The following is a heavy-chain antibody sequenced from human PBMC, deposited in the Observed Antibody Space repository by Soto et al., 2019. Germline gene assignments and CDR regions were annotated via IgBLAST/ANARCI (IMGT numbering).Heavy chain of an antibody. CDR3: ARVGSIAAAGTPDY. Sequence: PGGSLRLSCAASGFTFSDYYMSWFRQAPGKGLEWVSYISGSGFTTHDADSVKGRFTISRDNAKNSLYLQMNSLRVEDTAVYYCARVGSIAAAGTPDYWGQGTLGTVSS. CDR1: GFTFSDYY. V-gene: IGHV3-11*01. J-gene: IGHJ4*02. CDR2: ISGSGFTT. D-gene: IGHD6-13*01.